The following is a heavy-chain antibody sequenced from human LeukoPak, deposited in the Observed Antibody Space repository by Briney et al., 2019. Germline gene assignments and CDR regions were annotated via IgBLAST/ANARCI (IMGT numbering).Heavy chain of an antibody. CDR2: ISSSSSYI. V-gene: IGHV3-21*01. D-gene: IGHD2-15*01. CDR3: ATQLAVVTPGAFDI. CDR1: GFTFSSYS. J-gene: IGHJ3*02. Sequence: GGSLRLSCAASGFTFSSYSMNWVRQAPGKGLEWVSSISSSSSYIYYADSVKGRFTISRDNAKNSLYLLMNSLRAEDTAVYYCATQLAVVTPGAFDIWGQGTMVTVSS.